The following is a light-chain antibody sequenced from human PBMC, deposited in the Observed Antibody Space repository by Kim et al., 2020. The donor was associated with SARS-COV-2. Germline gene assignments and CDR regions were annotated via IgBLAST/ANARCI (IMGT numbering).Light chain of an antibody. J-gene: IGLJ3*02. CDR1: ALPKQY. CDR3: QSADSSGTWV. CDR2: KDS. Sequence: SYELTQPPSVSVSPGQTARITCSGDALPKQYAYWYQQKPGQAPVLVIYKDSERPSGIPERFSGSGSGTTVTLTISGVQAEDEADYYCQSADSSGTWVFGGGTQLTVL. V-gene: IGLV3-25*03.